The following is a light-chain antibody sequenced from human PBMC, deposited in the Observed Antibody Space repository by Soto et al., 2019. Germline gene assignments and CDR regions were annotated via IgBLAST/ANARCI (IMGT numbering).Light chain of an antibody. V-gene: IGKV3-20*01. CDR1: QSVSNNY. CDR2: GAS. J-gene: IGKJ5*01. Sequence: IVLTQSPGTLSLSPGERATLSCRASQSVSNNYLAWYQQKPGQAPRLLIYGASNRATGIPDRFSGSGSGTDFTLTISSLQSEDFAVYYCQQYTNWPPNTFGQGTRLEIK. CDR3: QQYTNWPPNT.